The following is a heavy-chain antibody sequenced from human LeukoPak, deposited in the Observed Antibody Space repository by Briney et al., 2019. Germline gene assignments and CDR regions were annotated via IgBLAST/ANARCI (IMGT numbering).Heavy chain of an antibody. J-gene: IGHJ6*02. Sequence: SVKVSCKASGGTFSSYAISWVRQAPGQGPEWMGGIIPIFGTANYAQKFQGRVTITADESTSTAYMELSSLRSEDTAVYYCAASRYYYDSSGPGGYYYGMDVWGQGTTVTVSS. D-gene: IGHD3-22*01. CDR3: AASRYYYDSSGPGGYYYGMDV. V-gene: IGHV1-69*13. CDR2: IIPIFGTA. CDR1: GGTFSSYA.